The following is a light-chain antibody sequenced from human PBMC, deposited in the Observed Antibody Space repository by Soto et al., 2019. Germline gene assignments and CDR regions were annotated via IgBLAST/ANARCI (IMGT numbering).Light chain of an antibody. CDR2: GAS. J-gene: IGKJ2*01. Sequence: EIRLTQSPGTLSLYPWERATLSCRASQSGTSNYLAWYQQKPGQAPRLLIYGASSRATGIPDRFSGSGSGTDFTRTISRLEPEDVAVYYCQQYGASPTTFGQGTKLEI. CDR3: QQYGASPTT. V-gene: IGKV3-20*01. CDR1: QSGTSNY.